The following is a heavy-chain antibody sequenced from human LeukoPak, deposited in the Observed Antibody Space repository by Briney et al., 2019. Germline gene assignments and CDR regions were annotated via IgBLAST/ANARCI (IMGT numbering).Heavy chain of an antibody. Sequence: APVKVSCKASGGTFSSYAISWVRQAPGQGLEWMGRIIPIFGTANYAQKFQGRVTITTDESTSTAYMELSSLRSEDTAVYYCAALMTTVTTLDYWGQGTLVTVSP. D-gene: IGHD4-17*01. J-gene: IGHJ4*02. CDR3: AALMTTVTTLDY. V-gene: IGHV1-69*05. CDR1: GGTFSSYA. CDR2: IIPIFGTA.